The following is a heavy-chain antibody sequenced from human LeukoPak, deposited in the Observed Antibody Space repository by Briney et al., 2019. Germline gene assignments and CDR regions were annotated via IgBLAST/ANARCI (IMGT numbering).Heavy chain of an antibody. J-gene: IGHJ5*02. D-gene: IGHD3-10*01. V-gene: IGHV3-33*01. CDR2: IWYDGSNK. CDR3: ARGGPYGSGSYYLPKNPNWFDP. CDR1: GFTFSSYG. Sequence: QTGGSLRLSCAASGFTFSSYGMHWVRQAPGKGLEWVAVIWYDGSNKYYADSVKGRFTISRDNSKNTLYLQMNSLRAEDTAVYYCARGGPYGSGSYYLPKNPNWFDPWGQGTLVTVSS.